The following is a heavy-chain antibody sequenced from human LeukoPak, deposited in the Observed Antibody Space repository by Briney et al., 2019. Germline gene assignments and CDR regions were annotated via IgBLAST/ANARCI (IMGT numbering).Heavy chain of an antibody. CDR1: GFTFSSYS. D-gene: IGHD5-18*01. CDR2: ISSSSSTI. V-gene: IGHV3-48*01. J-gene: IGHJ4*02. Sequence: PGGSLRLSCAASGFTFSSYSMNWVRQAPGKGLEWVSYISSSSSTIYYADSVKGRFTISRDNAKNSPYLQMNSLRAEDTAVYYCARDSGGYGLDYFDYWGQGTLVTVSS. CDR3: ARDSGGYGLDYFDY.